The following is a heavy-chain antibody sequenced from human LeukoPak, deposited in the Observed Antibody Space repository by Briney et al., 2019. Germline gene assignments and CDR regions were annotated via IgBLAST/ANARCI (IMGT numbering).Heavy chain of an antibody. J-gene: IGHJ4*02. CDR1: GFTFSSYA. CDR2: ISGSGGAT. CDR3: AKVRTLVWFGEFAY. V-gene: IGHV3-23*01. Sequence: GGSLRLSCAASGFTFSSYAMSWVRQAPGKGLEWVSAISGSGGATYYADSVKGRFTISRDNSKNTLYLQMNSLRADDTAVYYCAKVRTLVWFGEFAYWGQGTLVTVSS. D-gene: IGHD3-10*01.